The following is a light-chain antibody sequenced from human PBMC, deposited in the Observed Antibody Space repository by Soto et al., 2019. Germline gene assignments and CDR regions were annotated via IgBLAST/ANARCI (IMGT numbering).Light chain of an antibody. CDR1: QSVLYSSNNKNY. CDR2: WAC. J-gene: IGKJ2*01. Sequence: DIVMTQSPDSLAVSLGERATINCKSSQSVLYSSNNKNYLAWYQQRPGQPPKLLIYWACTRESGVPDRFSGSGSGTDFTLAITSLQADDVAVYYCQQYESTPPTFGQGTKLEIK. V-gene: IGKV4-1*01. CDR3: QQYESTPPT.